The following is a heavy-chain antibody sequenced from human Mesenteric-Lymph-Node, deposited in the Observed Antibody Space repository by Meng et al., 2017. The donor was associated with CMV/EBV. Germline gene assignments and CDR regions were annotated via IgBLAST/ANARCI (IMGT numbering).Heavy chain of an antibody. V-gene: IGHV3-23*01. Sequence: LSLTCAASGFTFSSYAMSWVRQAPGKGLEWVSAISGSGGSTYYADSLKGRFTISRDNAKNSLYLQMHSLSADDTAVYYCARDAIPGDPNAFDVWGQGTVVTVSS. J-gene: IGHJ3*01. CDR2: ISGSGGST. CDR1: GFTFSSYA. CDR3: ARDAIPGDPNAFDV. D-gene: IGHD2-21*01.